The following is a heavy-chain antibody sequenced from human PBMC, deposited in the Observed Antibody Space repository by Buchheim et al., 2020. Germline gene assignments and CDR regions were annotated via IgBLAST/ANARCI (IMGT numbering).Heavy chain of an antibody. J-gene: IGHJ4*02. Sequence: QVQLQESGPGLVKPSETLSLTCTVSGGTISSYYWSWIRQPPGKGLEWIGYIYYSGSTNYNPSLKSRVTISVDTSKNQFSLKLSSVTAADTAVYYCARVQYSYGLDYWGQGTL. D-gene: IGHD5-18*01. CDR1: GGTISSYY. CDR2: IYYSGST. V-gene: IGHV4-59*01. CDR3: ARVQYSYGLDY.